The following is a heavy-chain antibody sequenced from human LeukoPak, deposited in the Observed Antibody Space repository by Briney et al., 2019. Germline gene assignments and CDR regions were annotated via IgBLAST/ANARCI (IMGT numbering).Heavy chain of an antibody. Sequence: PGGSLRLSCAASGFTFSSYAMSWVRQAPGKGLEWVANIKQDGRVAFYADSVKGRFTISRDNAKNSVYLQMNSLRTEDTAVYYCARDTPLGCFDYWGQGTLVTVSS. CDR2: IKQDGRVA. J-gene: IGHJ4*02. CDR3: ARDTPLGCFDY. CDR1: GFTFSSYA. V-gene: IGHV3-7*01. D-gene: IGHD2-15*01.